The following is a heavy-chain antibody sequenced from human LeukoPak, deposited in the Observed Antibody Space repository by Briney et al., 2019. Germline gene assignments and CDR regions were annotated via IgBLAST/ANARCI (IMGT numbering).Heavy chain of an antibody. CDR2: INPSGGST. CDR1: GYTFINFY. J-gene: IGHJ3*02. V-gene: IGHV1-46*01. Sequence: GASVKVSCKASGYTFINFYIHWARQAPGQGLEWMGVINPSGGSTDYSQKFQGRVTMTRDTSTSTVYMELSSLRSEDTAVYYCARPLAPVMLNAFDIWGRGTMVTVSS. D-gene: IGHD2-8*01. CDR3: ARPLAPVMLNAFDI.